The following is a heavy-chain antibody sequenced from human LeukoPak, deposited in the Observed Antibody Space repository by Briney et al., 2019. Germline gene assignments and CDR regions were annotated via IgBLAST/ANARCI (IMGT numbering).Heavy chain of an antibody. J-gene: IGHJ4*02. CDR2: ISGRGDTT. V-gene: IGHV3-23*01. CDR1: GFTFSSYS. Sequence: PGGSLRLSCAASGFTFSSYSMNWVRHAPGKGLEWVSVISGRGDTTNYADSAKGRFTISRDNSKNTLYLHLNSLRVEDTAVYFCAKHRENFGDSCLDDYWGQGTLVTVSS. CDR3: AKHRENFGDSCLDDY. D-gene: IGHD4-17*01.